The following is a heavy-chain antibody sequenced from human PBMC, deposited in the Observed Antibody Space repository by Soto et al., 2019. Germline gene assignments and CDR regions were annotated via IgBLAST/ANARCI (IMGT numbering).Heavy chain of an antibody. D-gene: IGHD2-21*02. J-gene: IGHJ6*02. CDR1: GGTFSSYA. V-gene: IGHV1-69*01. Sequence: QVQLVQSGAEVKKPGSSVKVSCKASGGTFSSYAISWVRQAPGQGLEWMGGIIPIFGTANYAQKFQGRVTITADESTSTAYMELCSLRSEDTAVYYCAREGTGGNSYYYYGMDVWGQGTTVTVSS. CDR3: AREGTGGNSYYYYGMDV. CDR2: IIPIFGTA.